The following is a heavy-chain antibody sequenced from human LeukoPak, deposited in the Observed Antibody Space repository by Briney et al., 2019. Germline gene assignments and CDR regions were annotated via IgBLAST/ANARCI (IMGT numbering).Heavy chain of an antibody. CDR1: GFTFSSYE. CDR2: VGVAGDT. Sequence: GGSLRLSCAASGFTFSSYEMHWVRQSAGKGLEWVSAVGVAGDTFYTGSVKGRFTISRENAENSFFLQMNSLRAGDTAVYYCAREGRGSSADAFDLWGQGTMVTVSS. CDR3: AREGRGSSADAFDL. J-gene: IGHJ3*01. V-gene: IGHV3-13*01. D-gene: IGHD1-26*01.